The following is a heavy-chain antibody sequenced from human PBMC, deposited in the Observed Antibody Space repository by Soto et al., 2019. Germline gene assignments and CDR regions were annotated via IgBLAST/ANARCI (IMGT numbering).Heavy chain of an antibody. V-gene: IGHV4-30-4*01. J-gene: IGHJ6*02. CDR3: ARAAAAAGTYYYYGMDV. Sequence: PSETLSLTCTVSGGSISSGDYYWSWIRQPPGKGLEWIGYIYYSGSTYYNPSLKSRVTISVDTSKNQFSLKLSSVTAADTAVYYCARAAAAAGTYYYYGMDVWGQGTTVTLSS. CDR1: GGSISSGDYY. D-gene: IGHD6-13*01. CDR2: IYYSGST.